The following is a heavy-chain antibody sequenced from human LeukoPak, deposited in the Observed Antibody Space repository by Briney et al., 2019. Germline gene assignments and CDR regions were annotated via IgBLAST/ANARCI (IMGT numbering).Heavy chain of an antibody. CDR1: GGTFSSYA. J-gene: IGHJ2*01. CDR2: ISGSGGST. V-gene: IGHV3-23*01. D-gene: IGHD1-14*01. Sequence: ASVKVSCKASGGTFSSYAMSWVRQAPGKGLEWVSAISGSGGSTYYADSVKGRFTISRDNSKNTLYLQMNSLRAEDTAVYYCAKGTGEYWYFDLWGRGTLVTVSS. CDR3: AKGTGEYWYFDL.